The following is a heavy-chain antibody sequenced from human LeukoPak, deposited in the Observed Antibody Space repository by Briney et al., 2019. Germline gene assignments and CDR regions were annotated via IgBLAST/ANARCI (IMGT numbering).Heavy chain of an antibody. D-gene: IGHD3-10*01. V-gene: IGHV3-7*01. CDR2: IEQDGSEK. J-gene: IGHJ4*02. CDR1: GFTFSSYW. CDR3: ARSLNYYGSGSYYNVGGSSAYFDY. Sequence: GGSLRLSCAASGFTFSSYWMSWVRQAPGKGLEWVANIEQDGSEKYYVDSVKGRFTISRDNAKNSLYLQMNSLRAEDTAVYYCARSLNYYGSGSYYNVGGSSAYFDYWGQGTLVAVSS.